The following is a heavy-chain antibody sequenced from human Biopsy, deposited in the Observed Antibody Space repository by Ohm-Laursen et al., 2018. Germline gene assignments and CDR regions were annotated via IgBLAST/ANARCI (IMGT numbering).Heavy chain of an antibody. V-gene: IGHV4-39*01. CDR3: ARDYDTSGYYYVS. D-gene: IGHD3-22*01. J-gene: IGHJ5*02. CDR1: GGSISNNNYY. CDR2: IFYRGST. Sequence: TLSLTCTVSGGSISNNNYYWGWIRQPPGKGLEWIGSIFYRGSTPYKPSLKSRVNISVDTSKIQFSLKLNSVTAADTAVYYCARDYDTSGYYYVSWGQGTLVTVSS.